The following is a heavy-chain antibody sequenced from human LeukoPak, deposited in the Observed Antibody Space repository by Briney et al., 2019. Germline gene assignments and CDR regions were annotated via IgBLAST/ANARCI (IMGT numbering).Heavy chain of an antibody. CDR1: GYTFTNYG. CDR3: ARDYRWFGELAYYYYYGMDV. D-gene: IGHD3-10*01. Sequence: ASVKVSCKASGYTFTNYGIGWVRQAPGQGLEWMGWISGYNGDTNYAQKFQGRVTMTTDTSTSTAYMELRSLRSDDTAVYYCARDYRWFGELAYYYYYGMDVWGQGTTVTVSS. J-gene: IGHJ6*02. CDR2: ISGYNGDT. V-gene: IGHV1-18*01.